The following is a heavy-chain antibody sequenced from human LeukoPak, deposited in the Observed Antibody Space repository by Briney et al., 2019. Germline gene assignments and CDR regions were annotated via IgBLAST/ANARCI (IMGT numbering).Heavy chain of an antibody. CDR3: ATKQWLAPPPDS. CDR2: INTDGTVT. V-gene: IGHV3-74*01. Sequence: GGSLRLSCAASGFTFSKYWMLWVRQTPGKGLESVSRINTDGTVTTYADSVKGRFTVSRDNADNTMFLQMNSVRDEDTAVYYCATKQWLAPPPDSWGQGTPVTVSS. CDR1: GFTFSKYW. J-gene: IGHJ4*02. D-gene: IGHD6-19*01.